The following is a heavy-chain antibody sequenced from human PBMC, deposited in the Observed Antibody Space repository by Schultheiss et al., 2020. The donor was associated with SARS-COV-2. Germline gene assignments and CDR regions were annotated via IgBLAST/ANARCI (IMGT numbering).Heavy chain of an antibody. CDR1: GGSFNDYY. CDR3: ARGPAFILVEYAIRGNGLDV. Sequence: SETLSLTCVVNGGSFNDYYWSWIRQPPGKGLEWIGEIHHSGSINYNPSLESRVTISVDTSKNLFSLNLTSVTAADSALYFCARGPAFILVEYAIRGNGLDVWGQGTTVTVSS. V-gene: IGHV4-34*01. D-gene: IGHD2-8*01. CDR2: IHHSGSI. J-gene: IGHJ6*02.